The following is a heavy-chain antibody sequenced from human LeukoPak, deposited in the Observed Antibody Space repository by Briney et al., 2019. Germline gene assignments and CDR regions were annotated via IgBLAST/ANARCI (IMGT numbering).Heavy chain of an antibody. D-gene: IGHD3-10*01. CDR1: GFTFNNYW. V-gene: IGHV3-7*01. CDR3: AKVNDYDSGSLYRPIDY. Sequence: GGSLRLSCEASGFTFNNYWMSWFRQAPGKGLEWVANIKQDESEKNYVDSVKGRFTISRDNVKNSLYLQMNSLRAEDTAVYSCAKVNDYDSGSLYRPIDYWGQGTLVTVSS. J-gene: IGHJ4*02. CDR2: IKQDESEK.